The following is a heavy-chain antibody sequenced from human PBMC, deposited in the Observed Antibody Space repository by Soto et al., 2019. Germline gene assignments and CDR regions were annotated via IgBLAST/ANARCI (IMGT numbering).Heavy chain of an antibody. J-gene: IGHJ6*02. Sequence: ASVKVSCKASGYTFTGYYMHWVRQAPGQGLEWMGWINPNSGGTNYAQKFQGWVTMTRDTSISTAYMELSRLRSDDTAVYYCASSGYSSSWYVVHYHYGMDVRGQGTTVTVSS. V-gene: IGHV1-2*04. CDR3: ASSGYSSSWYVVHYHYGMDV. D-gene: IGHD6-13*01. CDR1: GYTFTGYY. CDR2: INPNSGGT.